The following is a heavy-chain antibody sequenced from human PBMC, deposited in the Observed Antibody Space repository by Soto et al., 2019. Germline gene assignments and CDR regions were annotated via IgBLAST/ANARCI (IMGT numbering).Heavy chain of an antibody. CDR3: TCGSGILYLDY. CDR1: GFTFSNAW. V-gene: IGHV3-15*01. Sequence: EVQLVESGGGLVKPGGSLRLSCAASGFTFSNAWMSWVRQAPGKGLEWVGRIKSKTDGGTTDYAAPVKGRFTISRDDSKNTLYLQMNSLRTEDTAVYYCTCGSGILYLDYWGHGTLVTVSS. J-gene: IGHJ4*01. CDR2: IKSKTDGGTT. D-gene: IGHD3-10*01.